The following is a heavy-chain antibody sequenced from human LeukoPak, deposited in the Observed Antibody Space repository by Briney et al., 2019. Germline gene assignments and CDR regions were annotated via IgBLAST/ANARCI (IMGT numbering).Heavy chain of an antibody. Sequence: ASVKVSCKVSGYTLTELSMHWVRQAPGKGLEWMGGFDPEDGETIYAQKFQGRVTMTEDTSTGTAYMELSSLRSEDTAVYYCATDGSSSWSPEYFQHWGQGTLVTVSS. CDR1: GYTLTELS. CDR3: ATDGSSSWSPEYFQH. V-gene: IGHV1-24*01. J-gene: IGHJ1*01. D-gene: IGHD6-13*01. CDR2: FDPEDGET.